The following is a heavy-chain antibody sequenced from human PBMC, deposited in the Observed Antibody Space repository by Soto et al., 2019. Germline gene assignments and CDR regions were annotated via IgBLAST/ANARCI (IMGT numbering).Heavy chain of an antibody. CDR1: GGSVISCTNY. CDR2: IYYRGTT. V-gene: IGHV4-61*01. Sequence: SETLSLSCTVSGGSVISCTNYWSWIRQPPGKGLEWIGYIYYRGTTDYNPSLKSRVAISVDTSKNQFSLTLSSVTAADTAAYYCARDPHDYGVHGGGHAVSGQGTTVPVSS. J-gene: IGHJ6*02. D-gene: IGHD4-17*01. CDR3: ARDPHDYGVHGGGHAV.